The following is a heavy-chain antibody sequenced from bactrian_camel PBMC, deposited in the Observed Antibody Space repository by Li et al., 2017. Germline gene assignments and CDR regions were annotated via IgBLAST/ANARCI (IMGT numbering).Heavy chain of an antibody. CDR3: AADSSSWCLGTITFTY. CDR2: INTDGRT. V-gene: IGHV3S40*01. Sequence: VQLVESGGGLVQSGGSLTLMCVASGFAISEHGMSWVRRPPGKDLEYVATINTDGRTHYRESVEGRFTISTDNAGNTVYLQLNNLKPEDTAMYYCAADSSSWCLGTITFTYWGQGTQVTVS. D-gene: IGHD2*01. CDR1: GFAISEHG. J-gene: IGHJ4*01.